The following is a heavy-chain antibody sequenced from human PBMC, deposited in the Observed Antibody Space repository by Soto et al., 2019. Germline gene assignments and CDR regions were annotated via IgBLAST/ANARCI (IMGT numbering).Heavy chain of an antibody. Sequence: SETLSLTCAVYGGSLNGYYWSWIRQPPGEGLEWIGQVSPSGTSNYSPSLKSRVTISVDTSKNQFSLQLGSVTAADTAVYYCARHIVTVTLVESYYYGIDVWGQGTTVTVSS. J-gene: IGHJ6*02. V-gene: IGHV4-34*01. CDR1: GGSLNGYY. CDR3: ARHIVTVTLVESYYYGIDV. D-gene: IGHD2-21*02. CDR2: VSPSGTS.